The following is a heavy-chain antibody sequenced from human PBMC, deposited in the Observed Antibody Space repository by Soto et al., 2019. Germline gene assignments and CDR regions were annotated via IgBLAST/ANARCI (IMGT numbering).Heavy chain of an antibody. CDR1: GGTFSSSA. CDR3: ARSETAGPKGFDL. Sequence: QVQLEQSGAEVRKPGSSVKVSCKASGGTFSSSAINWLRQAPGQGPEWMGGIIPTFGTSNYIPKLRGRVTITADTSTNTSYMEVCSLTSADTAVYYFARSETAGPKGFDLWGQGTMVTVSA. V-gene: IGHV1-69*06. CDR2: IIPTFGTS. J-gene: IGHJ3*01.